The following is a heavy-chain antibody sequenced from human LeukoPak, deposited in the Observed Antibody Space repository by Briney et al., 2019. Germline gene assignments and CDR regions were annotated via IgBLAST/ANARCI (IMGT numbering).Heavy chain of an antibody. D-gene: IGHD3-9*01. CDR3: ARPPNYDILTLPDY. V-gene: IGHV3-23*01. Sequence: GGSLRLSCAASGFTFSSYAMSWVRQAPGKGLEWVSAISGSGGSTYYADSVKGRFTISRDNAKNSLYLQMNSLRAEDTAVYYCARPPNYDILTLPDYWGQGTLVTVSS. J-gene: IGHJ4*02. CDR1: GFTFSSYA. CDR2: ISGSGGST.